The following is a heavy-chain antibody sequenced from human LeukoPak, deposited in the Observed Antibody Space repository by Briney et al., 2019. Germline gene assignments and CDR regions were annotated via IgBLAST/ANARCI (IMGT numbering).Heavy chain of an antibody. CDR2: IRYDGSNK. D-gene: IGHD3-3*01. V-gene: IGHV3-30*02. J-gene: IGHJ4*02. Sequence: GGSLRLSCAASGFTFSSYGMHWVRQAPGKGLEWVAFIRYDGSNKYYADSVKGRFTISRDNSKNTLYLQMNSLRAGDTAVYYCAKDLGRYDFWSGYSPFDYWGQGTLVTVSS. CDR3: AKDLGRYDFWSGYSPFDY. CDR1: GFTFSSYG.